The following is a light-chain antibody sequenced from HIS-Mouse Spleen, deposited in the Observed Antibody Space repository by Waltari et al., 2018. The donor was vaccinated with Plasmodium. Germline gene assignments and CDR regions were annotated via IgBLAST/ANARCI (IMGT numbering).Light chain of an antibody. CDR3: CSYAGSYTFV. CDR2: DVS. CDR1: SSDVGGYNY. J-gene: IGLJ1*01. Sequence: QSALTQPRSVSGAPGQSVTISCTGTSSDVGGYNYVSLYQQHPGKAPKLIMYDVSKRPSGVPDRFSGSKSGNTASLTISGLQAEDEADYYCCSYAGSYTFVFVTGTKVTVL. V-gene: IGLV2-11*01.